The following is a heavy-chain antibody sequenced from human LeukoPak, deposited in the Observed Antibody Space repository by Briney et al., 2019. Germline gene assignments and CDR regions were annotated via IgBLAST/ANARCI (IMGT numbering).Heavy chain of an antibody. CDR3: ARDKWYSSSWFPCDY. Sequence: GGSLRPSCAASGFTFSSYEMNWVRQAPGKGLEWVAYISSSGSTIYYADSVKGRFTISRDNAKNSLYLQMNSLTAEDTAVYYCARDKWYSSSWFPCDYWGQGTLVTVSS. CDR1: GFTFSSYE. CDR2: ISSSGSTI. J-gene: IGHJ4*02. V-gene: IGHV3-48*03. D-gene: IGHD6-13*01.